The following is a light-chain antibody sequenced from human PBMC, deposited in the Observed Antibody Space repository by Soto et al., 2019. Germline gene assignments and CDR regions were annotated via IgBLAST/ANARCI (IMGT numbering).Light chain of an antibody. CDR3: QQYNNWPLT. CDR2: GAS. Sequence: EIVMAQSPATLSVSPGERATLSCRASQSVSSTLAWYQQEPGQAPWLLIYGASTRATGVPARFSGSGSGTEFTLTISSLQSEDFAVYYCQQYNNWPLTFGGGTKVEI. V-gene: IGKV3-15*01. CDR1: QSVSST. J-gene: IGKJ4*01.